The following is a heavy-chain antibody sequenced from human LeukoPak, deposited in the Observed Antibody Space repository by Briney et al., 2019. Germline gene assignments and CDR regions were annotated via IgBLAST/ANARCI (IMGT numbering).Heavy chain of an antibody. Sequence: GGSLRLSCAASGFTFTNSAMTWVRQAPGKGLEWVSTVSGSGGNTYYADSVKGRFTISRDNSENTLYLQMDSLRAQDTAVYYCAKSLAVPGSPDYWGQGTLVTVSS. CDR3: AKSLAVPGSPDY. CDR1: GFTFTNSA. J-gene: IGHJ4*02. CDR2: VSGSGGNT. D-gene: IGHD6-19*01. V-gene: IGHV3-23*01.